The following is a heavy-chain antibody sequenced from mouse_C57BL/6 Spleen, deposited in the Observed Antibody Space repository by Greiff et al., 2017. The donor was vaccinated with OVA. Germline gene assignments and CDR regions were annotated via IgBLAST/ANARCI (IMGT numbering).Heavy chain of an antibody. CDR2: IDPETGGT. CDR1: GYTFTDYE. CDR3: TSGTFAY. Sequence: QVQLQQSGAELVRPGASVTLSCKASGYTFTDYEMHWVKQTPVHGLEWIGAIDPETGGTAYNQKVKGKAILTADKSSSTAYMELRSLTSEGSAVDDCTSGTFAYWGQGTLVTVAA. V-gene: IGHV1-15*01. D-gene: IGHD4-1*01. J-gene: IGHJ3*01.